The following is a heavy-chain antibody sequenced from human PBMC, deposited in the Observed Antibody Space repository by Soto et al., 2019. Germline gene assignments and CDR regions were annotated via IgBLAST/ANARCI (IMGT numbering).Heavy chain of an antibody. CDR3: AREAINSSGYSRYFQH. V-gene: IGHV1-46*01. CDR2: INPSGGST. D-gene: IGHD3-22*01. CDR1: GYTFTHYH. J-gene: IGHJ1*01. Sequence: ASVKVSCKASGYTFTHYHVYCVRQPPGRGLEWLGMINPSGGSTTYAQNLQGRVTMTRDTSTNTVYMELSSLRSEDTAVYYCAREAINSSGYSRYFQHWGQGTLVTVSS.